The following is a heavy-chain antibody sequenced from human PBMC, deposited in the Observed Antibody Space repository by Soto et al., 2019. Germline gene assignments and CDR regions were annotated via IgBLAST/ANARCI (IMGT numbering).Heavy chain of an antibody. J-gene: IGHJ4*02. Sequence: QVQLVESGGGVVQPGRSLRLSCAASGFTFSSYGMHWVRQAPGKGLEWVAVISYDGSNKYYADSVKGRFTISRDNSKNTLYLQMNSLRAEDPAVYYCAKETRISIFGVVMPTDYWGQGTLVTVSS. V-gene: IGHV3-30*18. CDR3: AKETRISIFGVVMPTDY. CDR1: GFTFSSYG. CDR2: ISYDGSNK. D-gene: IGHD3-3*01.